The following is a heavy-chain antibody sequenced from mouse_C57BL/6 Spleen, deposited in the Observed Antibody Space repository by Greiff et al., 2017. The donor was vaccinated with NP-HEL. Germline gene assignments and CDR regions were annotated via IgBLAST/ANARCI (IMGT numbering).Heavy chain of an antibody. CDR1: GFTFSDYG. J-gene: IGHJ2*01. D-gene: IGHD4-1*01. CDR3: ARNWVFDY. CDR2: ISSGSSTI. Sequence: EVKLMESGGGLVKPGGSLKLSCAASGFTFSDYGMHWVRQAPETGLEWVAYISSGSSTIYYVDTVKGRFTISRDNAKNTLFLQMTSLRSEDTAMYYCARNWVFDYWGQGTTLTVSS. V-gene: IGHV5-17*01.